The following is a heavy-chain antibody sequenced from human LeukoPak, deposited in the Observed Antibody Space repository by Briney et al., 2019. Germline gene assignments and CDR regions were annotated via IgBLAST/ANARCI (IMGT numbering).Heavy chain of an antibody. V-gene: IGHV1-8*01. CDR2: MNPNSGNT. Sequence: GASVKVSCKASGYTFTSYDTNWVRQATGQGLEWMEWMNPNSGNTGYAQKFQGRVTMTRNTSISTAYMELSNLRSEDTAVYYCARGPYGSGRYPMDVWGKGTTVTVSS. CDR1: GYTFTSYD. D-gene: IGHD3-10*01. CDR3: ARGPYGSGRYPMDV. J-gene: IGHJ6*03.